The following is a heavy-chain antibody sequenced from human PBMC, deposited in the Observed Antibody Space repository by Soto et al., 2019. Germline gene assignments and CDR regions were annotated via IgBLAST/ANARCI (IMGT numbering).Heavy chain of an antibody. CDR2: IYYSGNT. J-gene: IGHJ4*02. D-gene: IGHD3-10*01. CDR1: GGSISSSSYY. Sequence: SETLSLTCTVSGGSISSSSYYWGWIRQPPGKGLEWIGSIYYSGNTYYNPSLKSRVTISVDTAKNQFSLKLSSVTAADTAVYYCARQYYFGSGSYYSRPFDFWGQGTLVTVSS. V-gene: IGHV4-39*01. CDR3: ARQYYFGSGSYYSRPFDF.